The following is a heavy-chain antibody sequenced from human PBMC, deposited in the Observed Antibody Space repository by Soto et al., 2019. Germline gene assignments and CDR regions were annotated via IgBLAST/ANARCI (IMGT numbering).Heavy chain of an antibody. CDR3: ARDGVPGYCSSTSCYYAHDY. V-gene: IGHV1-69*04. D-gene: IGHD2-2*01. J-gene: IGHJ4*02. Sequence: ASVQISCKTSVGTFSSYTISWVRQAPGQGLEWMGRIIPILGIANYAQKFQGRVTITADKSTSTAYMELSSLRSEDTAVYYCARDGVPGYCSSTSCYYAHDYWGQGTLVTVSS. CDR1: VGTFSSYT. CDR2: IIPILGIA.